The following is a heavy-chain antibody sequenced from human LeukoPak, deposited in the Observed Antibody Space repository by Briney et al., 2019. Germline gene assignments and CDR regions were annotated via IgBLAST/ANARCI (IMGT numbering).Heavy chain of an antibody. V-gene: IGHV3-53*04. J-gene: IGHJ4*02. CDR2: IYSGGST. Sequence: GGSLRLSCAASGFTVSSNYMSWVRQAPGKGLEWVSVIYSGGSTYYADSVKGRFTISRHNSKNTLYLQMNSLRAEDTAVYYCARGQYSYGHGQWLVLGYWGQGTLVTVSS. D-gene: IGHD6-19*01. CDR1: GFTVSSNY. CDR3: ARGQYSYGHGQWLVLGY.